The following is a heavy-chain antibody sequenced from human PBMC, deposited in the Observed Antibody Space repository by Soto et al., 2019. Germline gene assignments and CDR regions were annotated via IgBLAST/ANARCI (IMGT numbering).Heavy chain of an antibody. CDR2: ISVSGGNI. CDR1: GFTFSRYA. J-gene: IGHJ4*02. D-gene: IGHD1-1*01. V-gene: IGHV3-23*01. CDR3: ATQDFRGTTGTT. Sequence: PGGSLRLYCAASGFTFSRYAMGWVRQAPGKGLEWVSVISVSGGNIHYADSVKGRFTISRDNSKNTLYLQMNSLRVEDTAVYNCATQDFRGTTGTTWGQGTLVTVSS.